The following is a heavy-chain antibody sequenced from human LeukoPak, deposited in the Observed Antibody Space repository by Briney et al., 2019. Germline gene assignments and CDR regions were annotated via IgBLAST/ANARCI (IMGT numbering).Heavy chain of an antibody. Sequence: GGSLRLSCEASGFSFSSFGLHWVRQAPGKGLEWVALIRYDGNNKYFADSVKGRFSISRDNSKNTVYLQMNSLRPEDTAVYHCAKDTGDYYDTSGNYYAGWFDPWGQGTLVTVSS. CDR1: GFSFSSFG. D-gene: IGHD3-22*01. V-gene: IGHV3-30*02. CDR2: IRYDGNNK. J-gene: IGHJ5*02. CDR3: AKDTGDYYDTSGNYYAGWFDP.